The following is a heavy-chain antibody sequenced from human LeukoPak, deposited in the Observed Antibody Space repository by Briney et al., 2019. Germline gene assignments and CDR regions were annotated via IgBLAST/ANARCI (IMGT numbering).Heavy chain of an antibody. V-gene: IGHV4-39*07. D-gene: IGHD3-10*01. Sequence: SETLFLTCTVSGGSISSSSYYWSWIRQPPGKGLEWIGEINHSGSTNYNPSLKSRVTISVDTSKNQFSLKLSSVTAADTAVYYCARGRGTMVRGVIITWGQGTLVTVSS. J-gene: IGHJ4*02. CDR1: GGSISSSSYY. CDR2: INHSGST. CDR3: ARGRGTMVRGVIIT.